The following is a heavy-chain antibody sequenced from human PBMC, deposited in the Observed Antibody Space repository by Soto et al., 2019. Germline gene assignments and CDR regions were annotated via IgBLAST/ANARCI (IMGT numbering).Heavy chain of an antibody. CDR3: AGLEGVWFGADLETDYYYGMDV. Sequence: SETLSLTCAVYGGSFSGYYWSWIRQPPGKGLEWIGEINHSGSTNYNPSLKSRVTISVDTSKNQFSLKLSSVTAADTAVYYCAGLEGVWFGADLETDYYYGMDVWGQGTTVTVSS. D-gene: IGHD3-10*01. CDR1: GGSFSGYY. V-gene: IGHV4-34*01. J-gene: IGHJ6*02. CDR2: INHSGST.